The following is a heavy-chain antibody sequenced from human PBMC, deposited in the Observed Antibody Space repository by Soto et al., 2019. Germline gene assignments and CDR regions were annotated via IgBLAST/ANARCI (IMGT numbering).Heavy chain of an antibody. V-gene: IGHV4-59*12. D-gene: IGHD6-13*01. CDR3: AREGSSSWYD. Sequence: SETLSLTCTVSVGSISSYYWSWIRQPPGKGLEWIGYIFYSGKIDYNPSLKSRVTMSVDMSKNQFSLQLNSVTPEDTAVYYCAREGSSSWYDWGQGTLVTVS. J-gene: IGHJ4*02. CDR2: IFYSGKI. CDR1: VGSISSYY.